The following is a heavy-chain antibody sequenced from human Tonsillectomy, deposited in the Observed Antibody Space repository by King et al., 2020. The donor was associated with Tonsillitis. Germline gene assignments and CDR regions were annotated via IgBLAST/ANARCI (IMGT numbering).Heavy chain of an antibody. J-gene: IGHJ4*02. V-gene: IGHV3-7*03. CDR1: GFTFSDYW. CDR3: ARGDGGLDY. CDR2: IKQDGSVK. D-gene: IGHD3-22*01. Sequence: VQLVESGGGLVQPGGSLRLSCAASGFTFSDYWMTWVRQAPGKGLDWVANIKQDGSVKYYVASVKGRFTISRENAKNVLYLQMNSLRAEDTAVYYCARGDGGLDYWGQGTLVTVSS.